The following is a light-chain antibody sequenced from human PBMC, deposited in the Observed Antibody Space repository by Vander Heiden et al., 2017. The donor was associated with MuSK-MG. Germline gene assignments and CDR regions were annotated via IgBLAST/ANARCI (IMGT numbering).Light chain of an antibody. CDR1: NIGGKD. Sequence: SYVLTQPPSVSVAPGQPARINCGGVNIGGKDVHWYQQKPGQAPVLVVYGDSERLSGGAEQVSGSSSGHTSTLTISRVEAGEEADYYCQVWDTSSGTYYVFGTGTKGTVL. CDR2: GDS. V-gene: IGLV3-21*02. J-gene: IGLJ1*01. CDR3: QVWDTSSGTYYV.